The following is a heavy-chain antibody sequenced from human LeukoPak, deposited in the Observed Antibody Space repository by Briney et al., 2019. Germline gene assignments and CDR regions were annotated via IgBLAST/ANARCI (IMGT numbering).Heavy chain of an antibody. CDR3: ASRWLLTAAFDI. V-gene: IGHV3-21*01. CDR2: ISSSSSYI. J-gene: IGHJ3*02. Sequence: GGSLRLSCAASGFTFSSYSMNWVRQAPGKGLEWVSSISSSSSYIYYADSVRGRFTISRDNAKNSLYLQMNSLRAEDTAVYYSASRWLLTAAFDIWGQGTMVTVSS. D-gene: IGHD5-12*01. CDR1: GFTFSSYS.